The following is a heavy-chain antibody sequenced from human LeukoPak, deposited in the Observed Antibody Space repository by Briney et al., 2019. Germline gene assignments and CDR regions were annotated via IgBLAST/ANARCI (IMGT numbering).Heavy chain of an antibody. D-gene: IGHD6-19*01. Sequence: PGGSLRLSCEGSGFTFSNYAMNWVRQAPGKGLEWVSHISGSAITMHYADSVKGRFTISRDNSKNTLYLQMNTLRADDTAVYYCARVVAGTHFDYWGQGTLVTVSS. CDR3: ARVVAGTHFDY. CDR2: ISGSAITM. CDR1: GFTFSNYA. V-gene: IGHV3-23*01. J-gene: IGHJ4*02.